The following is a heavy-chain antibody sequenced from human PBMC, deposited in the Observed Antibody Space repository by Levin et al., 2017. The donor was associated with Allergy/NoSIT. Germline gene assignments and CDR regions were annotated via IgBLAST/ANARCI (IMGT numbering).Heavy chain of an antibody. CDR2: IDQDGSEK. V-gene: IGHV3-7*04. D-gene: IGHD6-13*01. CDR1: GFTFSIYW. J-gene: IGHJ4*02. CDR3: ARDPYSSSWSHSRNDY. Sequence: SCAASGFTFSIYWLTWVRQAPGKGLEWVATIDQDGSEKNYLDSVKGRFTISRDNAKNSLYLQMNSLRVEDTAVYYCARDPYSSSWSHSRNDYWGQGTLVTVSS.